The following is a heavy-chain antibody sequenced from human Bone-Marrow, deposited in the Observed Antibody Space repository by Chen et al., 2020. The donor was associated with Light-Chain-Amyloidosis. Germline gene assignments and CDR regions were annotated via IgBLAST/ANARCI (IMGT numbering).Heavy chain of an antibody. Sequence: EVQLEQSGPEVKKPGESLKISCKGSGYTFPNYWIGWVRQMPGKGLEWMGVSYPDDSDASYIPSFEGQVTISADKPIPTAYLQWRSLKASDTAMYYCARRRDGYNFDYWGQGTLVTVSS. CDR3: ARRRDGYNFDY. V-gene: IGHV5-51*01. D-gene: IGHD5-12*01. J-gene: IGHJ4*02. CDR2: SYPDDSDA. CDR1: GYTFPNYW.